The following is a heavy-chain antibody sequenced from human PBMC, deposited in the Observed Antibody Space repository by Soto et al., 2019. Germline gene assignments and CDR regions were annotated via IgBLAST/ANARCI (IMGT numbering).Heavy chain of an antibody. Sequence: GGSLRLSCAASGFTFSSYAMSWVRQAPGKGLEWVSAISGSGGSTYYADSVKGRFTISRDNSKNTLYLQMNSLRAEDTAVYYCAKALRPLLLWFGELYQTDAFDIWGQGTMVTVSS. CDR3: AKALRPLLLWFGELYQTDAFDI. CDR2: ISGSGGST. J-gene: IGHJ3*02. V-gene: IGHV3-23*01. D-gene: IGHD3-10*01. CDR1: GFTFSSYA.